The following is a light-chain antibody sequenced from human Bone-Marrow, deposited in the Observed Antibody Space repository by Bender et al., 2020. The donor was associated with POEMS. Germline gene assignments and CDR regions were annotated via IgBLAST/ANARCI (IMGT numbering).Light chain of an antibody. CDR1: DIGSES. CDR3: QVWDTTTDHWV. CDR2: KDS. Sequence: SYVLTQPPSVSVAPGQTARITCGGNDIGSESVQWYQQKPGQAPVLVIYKDSERPSGIPERFSGSSSGTTVTLTISGVEAEDEADYYCQVWDTTTDHWVFGGGTRVTVL. J-gene: IGLJ3*02. V-gene: IGLV3-21*02.